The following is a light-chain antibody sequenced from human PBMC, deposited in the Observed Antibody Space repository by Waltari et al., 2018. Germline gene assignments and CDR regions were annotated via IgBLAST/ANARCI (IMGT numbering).Light chain of an antibody. CDR1: QSVGRY. V-gene: IGKV3-20*01. CDR2: DAS. Sequence: EIVLTQSPGTLSLSPGERATLSCRASQSVGRYLAWYQQKPGQAPRPLNYDASTRATGIPDRFRGSGSGTDFSLTISRLESEDFAVYYCQKYVNLPATFGQGTKVEIK. CDR3: QKYVNLPAT. J-gene: IGKJ1*01.